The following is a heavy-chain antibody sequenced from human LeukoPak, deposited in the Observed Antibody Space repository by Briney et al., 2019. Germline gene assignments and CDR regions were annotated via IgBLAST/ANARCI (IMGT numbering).Heavy chain of an antibody. V-gene: IGHV3-72*01. CDR3: GRVGDYFDNNGYSLDAVDA. Sequence: PGGSLRLSCGASGFSFRDHYMDWVRQPPGKGLEWVGRIRTKPKSYTTDYAASVKGRFTISRDDSKNLLYLQMNSLTTEDTAVYYCGRVGDYFDNNGYSLDAVDAWGRGTMVTVSS. J-gene: IGHJ3*01. CDR2: IRTKPKSYTT. CDR1: GFSFRDHY. D-gene: IGHD3-22*01.